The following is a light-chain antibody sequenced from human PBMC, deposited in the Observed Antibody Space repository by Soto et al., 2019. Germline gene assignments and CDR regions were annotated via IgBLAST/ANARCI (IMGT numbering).Light chain of an antibody. V-gene: IGLV1-40*01. J-gene: IGLJ3*02. Sequence: QSVLTQPPSVSGAPGQRVTISCTGSSSNIGAGYDVHWYQQLPGTAPKLLIYGNSNRPSGVPDRFSGSKSGTSPSLAITGLQAEDEAYYYCQSYDSSLSGWVFGGGTKVTVL. CDR1: SSNIGAGYD. CDR3: QSYDSSLSGWV. CDR2: GNS.